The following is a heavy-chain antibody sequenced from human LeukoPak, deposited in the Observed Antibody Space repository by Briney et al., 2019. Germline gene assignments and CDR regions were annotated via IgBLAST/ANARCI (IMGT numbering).Heavy chain of an antibody. Sequence: SETLSLTCTVSGGSISSYYWSWIRQPPGRGLEWIGYIFYTGSTNYNPPLKSRVTISLDTSKNQFSLKLSSVTAADTAVYYCARRRSCSSTSCYALYAFDLWGQGSMVTVSS. CDR1: GGSISSYY. D-gene: IGHD2-2*01. J-gene: IGHJ3*01. CDR2: IFYTGST. V-gene: IGHV4-59*01. CDR3: ARRRSCSSTSCYALYAFDL.